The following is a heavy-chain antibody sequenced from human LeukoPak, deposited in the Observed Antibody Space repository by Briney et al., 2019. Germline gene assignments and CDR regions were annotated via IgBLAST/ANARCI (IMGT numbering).Heavy chain of an antibody. D-gene: IGHD1-1*01. J-gene: IGHJ3*02. Sequence: GGSLRLSCAASGFTFSSYAMSWVRQAPGKGLEWVSIIHTGGTIYYADSVKGRFTISRDISKNMLFLQMNSLRAEDTAVYYCARVLAGSAFDIWGQGTMVIVSS. CDR1: GFTFSSYA. CDR3: ARVLAGSAFDI. CDR2: IHTGGTI. V-gene: IGHV3-23*03.